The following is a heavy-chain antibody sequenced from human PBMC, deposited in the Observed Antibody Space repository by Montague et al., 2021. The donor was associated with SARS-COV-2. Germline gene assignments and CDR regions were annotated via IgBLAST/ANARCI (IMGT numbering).Heavy chain of an antibody. Sequence: SETLSLTCAVHGGSSSTYSWNWIRQPPGKGLEWIGEIHHGGSTNYNPSLKSRVTISADTSKNQFSLKLTSVAAADTAAYYCARLGDGVVPSPILGVGPYYSYYYMDVWGKGTTVTVSS. V-gene: IGHV4-34*01. J-gene: IGHJ6*03. CDR1: GGSSSTYS. D-gene: IGHD3-10*01. CDR3: ARLGDGVVPSPILGVGPYYSYYYMDV. CDR2: IHHGGST.